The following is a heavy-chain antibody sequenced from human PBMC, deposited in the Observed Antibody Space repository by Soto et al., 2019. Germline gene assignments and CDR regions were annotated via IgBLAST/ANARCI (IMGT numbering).Heavy chain of an antibody. CDR2: ISAYNGNT. Sequence: QVQLVQSGAEVKKPGASVKVSCKASGYTFTSYGISWVRQAPGQGLEWMGWISAYNGNTNYAQKLQGRVTMTTDTAKSTAYMELRSLRSDDTAVYYCARDWSSIAAAGTEGDYWGQGTLVTVSS. CDR3: ARDWSSIAAAGTEGDY. CDR1: GYTFTSYG. J-gene: IGHJ4*02. D-gene: IGHD6-13*01. V-gene: IGHV1-18*01.